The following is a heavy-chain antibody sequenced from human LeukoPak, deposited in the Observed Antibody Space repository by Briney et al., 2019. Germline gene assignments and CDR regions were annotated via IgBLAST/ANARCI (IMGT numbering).Heavy chain of an antibody. CDR2: IVGGSIYI. CDR3: ARGFSGTYSV. D-gene: IGHD1-26*01. V-gene: IGHV3-21*01. Sequence: GGSLRLSCAVSGFTFSSYTMNWVRQAPGKGLEWVSSIVGGSIYIYYADSVKGRFTISRDNAKNSLYLQMNSLRAEDTAVYYCARGFSGTYSVWGQGTLVTVSS. J-gene: IGHJ4*02. CDR1: GFTFSSYT.